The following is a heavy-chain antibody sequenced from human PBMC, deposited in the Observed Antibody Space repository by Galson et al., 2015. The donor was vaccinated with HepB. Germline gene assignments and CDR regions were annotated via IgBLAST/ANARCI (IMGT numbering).Heavy chain of an antibody. D-gene: IGHD6-19*01. J-gene: IGHJ6*02. Sequence: SGAEVKKPGESLRISCKGSGYSFPNYWISWVRQMPGKGLEWMGRIDPSDSHTNYSPSFQGHVIISVDKSNSTAYLQWSSLKASDSAMYFCARQTEVAGTGYYYYAMDVWGQGTTVTVSS. V-gene: IGHV5-10-1*01. CDR1: GYSFPNYW. CDR2: IDPSDSHT. CDR3: ARQTEVAGTGYYYYAMDV.